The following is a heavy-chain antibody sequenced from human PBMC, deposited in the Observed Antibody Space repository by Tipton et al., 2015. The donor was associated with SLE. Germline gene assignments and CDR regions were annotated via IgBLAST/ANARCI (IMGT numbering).Heavy chain of an antibody. Sequence: SLRLSCAASGFTFTSFAMNWIRQAPGKGLEWVSYISSSGYTIYYADSVKGRFTISRDNAKKSLYLQMNSLRAEDTAVYYCARVSKSDSVFDYWGQGTLVTVSS. J-gene: IGHJ4*02. CDR2: ISSSGYTI. V-gene: IGHV3-11*01. CDR1: GFTFTSFA. CDR3: ARVSKSDSVFDY.